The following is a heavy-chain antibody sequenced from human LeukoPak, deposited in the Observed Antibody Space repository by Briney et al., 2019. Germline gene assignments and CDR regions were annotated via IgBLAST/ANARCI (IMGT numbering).Heavy chain of an antibody. CDR1: GFTFDDYT. V-gene: IGHV3-43*01. CDR2: ISWDGGST. CDR3: AKAASSSWPSYYYGMDV. D-gene: IGHD6-13*01. J-gene: IGHJ6*02. Sequence: PGGSLRLSCAASGFTFDDYTMHWVRQAPGKGLEWVSLISWDGGSTYYADSVKGRFTISKDNSKNTVYLQMSSLRVDDTAVYYCAKAASSSWPSYYYGMDVWGQGTTVTVSS.